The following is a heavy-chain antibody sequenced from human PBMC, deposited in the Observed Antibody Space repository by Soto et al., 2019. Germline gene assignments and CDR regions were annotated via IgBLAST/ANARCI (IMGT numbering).Heavy chain of an antibody. CDR2: IIPIFGTA. Sequence: SVKVSCKASGGTFSSYAISLLRQAPVQVLEWMGGIIPIFGTANYAQKFQGRVTITADESTSTAYMELSSLRSEDTAVYYCARRAETNGWNGFGADKYYFDFWGQGTLVTVSS. CDR1: GGTFSSYA. J-gene: IGHJ4*02. CDR3: ARRAETNGWNGFGADKYYFDF. V-gene: IGHV1-69*13. D-gene: IGHD1-1*01.